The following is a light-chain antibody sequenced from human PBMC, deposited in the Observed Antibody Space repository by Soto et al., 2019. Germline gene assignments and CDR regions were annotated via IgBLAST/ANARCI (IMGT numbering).Light chain of an antibody. Sequence: QSALTQPASVSGSPGQSITISCTGTSSDVGGYNYVSWYQQHPGKAPQLMIYDVSSRPSGVSHRFSGSKSGNTASLTISGLQAEDEAYYFCSSYTAITTTRVFGGGTKVPS. J-gene: IGLJ2*01. V-gene: IGLV2-14*03. CDR3: SSYTAITTTRV. CDR2: DVS. CDR1: SSDVGGYNY.